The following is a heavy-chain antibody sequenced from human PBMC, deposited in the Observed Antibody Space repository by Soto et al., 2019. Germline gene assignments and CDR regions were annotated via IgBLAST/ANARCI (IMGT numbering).Heavy chain of an antibody. Sequence: SETLSLTCAVSGGSISSGDYYWSWIRQSPGKGLEFIGYIYEGGSADYNPSLKSRVSISVDTSKNQFSLNLSSVTAADTAVYYCARHTPAISISDHWGQGTLVTVSS. D-gene: IGHD2-15*01. CDR1: GGSISSGDYY. CDR2: IYEGGSA. CDR3: ARHTPAISISDH. V-gene: IGHV4-30-4*01. J-gene: IGHJ4*02.